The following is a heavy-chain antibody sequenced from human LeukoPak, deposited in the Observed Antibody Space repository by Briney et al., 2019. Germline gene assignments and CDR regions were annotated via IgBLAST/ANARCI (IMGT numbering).Heavy chain of an antibody. CDR3: AREDRGRYGS. CDR2: IYSGGST. D-gene: IGHD3-10*01. V-gene: IGHV3-53*01. Sequence: HGGSLRLSCAASGFTVSSNYMSWVRQAPGKGLEWVSVIYSGGSTYYADSVKGRFTISRDNSKNTLYLQMNSLRAEDTAVYYCAREDRGRYGSWGQGTLVTVSS. CDR1: GFTVSSNY. J-gene: IGHJ4*02.